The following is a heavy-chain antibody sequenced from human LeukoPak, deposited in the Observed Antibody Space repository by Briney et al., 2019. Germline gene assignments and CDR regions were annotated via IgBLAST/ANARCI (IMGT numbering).Heavy chain of an antibody. CDR1: GGSISSYY. D-gene: IGHD3-22*01. CDR3: ARVDSSVDAFDI. V-gene: IGHV4-59*01. CDR2: IYYSGST. J-gene: IGHJ3*02. Sequence: SETLSLTCTVSGGSISSYYWSWIRQPPGKGLEWIGYIYYSGSTNYNPSLKSRVTISVDTSKNQFSLKLSSVIAADTAVYYCARVDSSVDAFDIWGQGTMVTVSS.